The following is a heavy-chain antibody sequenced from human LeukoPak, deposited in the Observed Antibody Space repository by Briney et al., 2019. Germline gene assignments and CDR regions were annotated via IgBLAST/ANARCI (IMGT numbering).Heavy chain of an antibody. CDR3: ARTVGVVAQTGGAFDI. V-gene: IGHV1-69*05. D-gene: IGHD3-22*01. Sequence: SVKVSCKASGGTFSSHAISWVRQAPGQGLEWMGRIIPIFGTANYAQKFQGRVTITTDESTSTAYMELSSLRSEDTAVYYCARTVGVVAQTGGAFDIWGQGTMVTVSS. J-gene: IGHJ3*02. CDR2: IIPIFGTA. CDR1: GGTFSSHA.